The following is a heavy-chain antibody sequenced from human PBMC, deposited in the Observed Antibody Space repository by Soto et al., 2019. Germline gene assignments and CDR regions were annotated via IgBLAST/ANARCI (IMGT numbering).Heavy chain of an antibody. D-gene: IGHD4-17*01. CDR3: ARFDLNYGDYLGSWGDWFDP. CDR1: GYTFTSYG. Sequence: GASVKVSCKASGYTFTSYGISWVRQAPGQGLEWMGWISAYNGNTNYAQKLQGRVTMTTDTSTSTASMELRSLRSDDTAVYYCARFDLNYGDYLGSWGDWFDPWGQGTLVTVSS. J-gene: IGHJ5*02. V-gene: IGHV1-18*01. CDR2: ISAYNGNT.